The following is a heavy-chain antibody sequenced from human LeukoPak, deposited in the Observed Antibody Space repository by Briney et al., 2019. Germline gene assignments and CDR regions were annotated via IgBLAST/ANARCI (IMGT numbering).Heavy chain of an antibody. D-gene: IGHD6-13*01. CDR2: ISAYNGNT. J-gene: IGHJ4*02. Sequence: ASVKVSCKASGYTFNSYSVSWVRQAPGQGLEWMGWISAYNGNTNYAQKYQARVTMTTDTSTSTAYMELRSLRSDDTAVYYCARVAAAGTSGVDYWGQGTLVTVSS. CDR3: ARVAAAGTSGVDY. V-gene: IGHV1-18*01. CDR1: GYTFNSYS.